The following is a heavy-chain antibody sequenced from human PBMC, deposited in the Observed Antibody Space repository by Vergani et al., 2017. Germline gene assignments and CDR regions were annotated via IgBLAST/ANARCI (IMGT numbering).Heavy chain of an antibody. J-gene: IGHJ6*02. CDR2: VEPEDGET. CDR3: ATPQTVTTGGMEV. D-gene: IGHD4-17*01. Sequence: EVQLVKSGAEVKKPGATMKISCTVSGYTFTDHNMHWVKQAPGKGLEWMGLVEPEDGETIYAEKFKGRVTIAADTSTDTAHLALSSLRADDTAVYYCATPQTVTTGGMEVWGQGTTVIVSS. CDR1: GYTFTDHN. V-gene: IGHV1-69-2*01.